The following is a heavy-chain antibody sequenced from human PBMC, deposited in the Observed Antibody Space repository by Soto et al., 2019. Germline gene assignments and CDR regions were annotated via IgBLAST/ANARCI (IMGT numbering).Heavy chain of an antibody. D-gene: IGHD5-18*01. CDR1: GYTFTNYG. CDR3: APHTLDTGMPSGY. J-gene: IGHJ4*02. CDR2: IGGYKGNT. V-gene: IGHV1-18*01. Sequence: QVQLVQSGAEVREPGASVKVSCKASGYTFTNYGVSWVRQAPGQGLEWMGWIGGYKGNTNYAQKLQGRVTLTTDTSTSTAYMELRSLRSDDPAVYYCAPHTLDTGMPSGYWGQGPLVTVSS.